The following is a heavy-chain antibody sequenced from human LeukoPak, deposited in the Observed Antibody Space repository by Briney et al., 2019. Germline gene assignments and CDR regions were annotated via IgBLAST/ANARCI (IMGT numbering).Heavy chain of an antibody. J-gene: IGHJ4*02. CDR3: ATIY. V-gene: IGHV3-7*01. CDR2: IKQDGSEV. D-gene: IGHD2-21*01. CDR1: DFSFSTNW. Sequence: GGSLRLSCAASDFSFSTNWMSWVRQAPGKGLEWVANIKQDGSEVYYVDSVKGRFTISRDNAKNSLYLQMNSLRAEDTAVYYCATIYWGQGTPVTVSS.